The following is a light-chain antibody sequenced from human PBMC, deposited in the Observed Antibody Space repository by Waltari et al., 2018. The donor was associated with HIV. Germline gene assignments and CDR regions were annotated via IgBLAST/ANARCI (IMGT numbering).Light chain of an antibody. J-gene: IGLJ2*01. CDR2: HDI. CDR3: QAWDSSTVV. V-gene: IGLV3-1*01. CDR1: NLGDKY. Sequence: SYELTHQPSVSVSPGQTASIPCSGDNLGDKYACWYQQKPGQSPVLVIYHDIQRPSGIPERFSGSNSGNTATLTISGTQAMDEADYYCQAWDSSTVVFGGGTKLTVL.